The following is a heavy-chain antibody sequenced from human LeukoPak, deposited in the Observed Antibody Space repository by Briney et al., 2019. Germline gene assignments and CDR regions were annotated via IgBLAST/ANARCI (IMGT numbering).Heavy chain of an antibody. CDR1: GFTFSSYW. CDR3: ARGRGWVDH. Sequence: GGSLRLSCAVSGFTFSSYWMHWVRQAPGKGLVWVSRINSDGSSTTYADSVKGRFTISRDNARNSVYLQMNSLRVEDTSLYYCARGRGWVDHWGQGTLVTVSS. CDR2: INSDGSST. V-gene: IGHV3-74*01. J-gene: IGHJ4*02. D-gene: IGHD3-16*01.